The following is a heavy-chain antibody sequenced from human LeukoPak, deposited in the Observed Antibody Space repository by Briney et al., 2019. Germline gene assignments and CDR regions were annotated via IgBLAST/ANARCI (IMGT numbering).Heavy chain of an antibody. Sequence: ASVKVSCKASGYTLTGYYMHWVRQAPGQGLEWMGWINPNSGGTNYAQKFQGRVTMTRDTSISTAYMELSRLRSDDAAVYYCARDQYYYDSSGYYHEWYFDYWGQGTLVTVSS. CDR3: ARDQYYYDSSGYYHEWYFDY. D-gene: IGHD3-22*01. CDR2: INPNSGGT. J-gene: IGHJ4*02. CDR1: GYTLTGYY. V-gene: IGHV1-2*02.